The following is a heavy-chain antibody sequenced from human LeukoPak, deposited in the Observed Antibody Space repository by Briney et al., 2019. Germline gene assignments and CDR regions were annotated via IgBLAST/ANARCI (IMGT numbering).Heavy chain of an antibody. CDR1: GFSFSSYW. J-gene: IGHJ4*02. CDR2: IKQAGSEK. V-gene: IGHV3-7*01. D-gene: IGHD3-22*01. CDR3: ARGEPYYYDSSGYFPSFDY. Sequence: GGSLRLSCAASGFSFSSYWMSWVRQAPGKGLEWVANIKQAGSEKYYVDSVEGRFTISRDNAKNSLYLQMNSLRAEDTAVYYCARGEPYYYDSSGYFPSFDYWGQGTLVTVSS.